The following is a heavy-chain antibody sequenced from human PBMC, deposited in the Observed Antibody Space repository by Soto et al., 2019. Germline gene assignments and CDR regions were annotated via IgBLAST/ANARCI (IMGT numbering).Heavy chain of an antibody. V-gene: IGHV3-48*01. Sequence: GGSLRLSCAASGFTFSSYSMNWVRQAPGKGLEWVSYISSSSSTIYYADSVKGRFTISRDNAKNSLYVKMKGLRAEERAVYYLARERLYCRGGSCRASVCFDYWGGGTLVHVS. D-gene: IGHD2-15*01. CDR3: ARERLYCRGGSCRASVCFDY. CDR2: ISSSSSTI. CDR1: GFTFSSYS. J-gene: IGHJ4*02.